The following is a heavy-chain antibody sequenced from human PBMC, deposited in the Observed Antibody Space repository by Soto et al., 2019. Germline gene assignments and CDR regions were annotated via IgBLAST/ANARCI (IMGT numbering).Heavy chain of an antibody. Sequence: PSETLSLTCSVFGGSISGYYWSWIRQPPGKGLEWIGYIYYSGGTNYNPSLQSRVSISLDTSNSQFSLRLTSVTAADTAVYYCARLGAYYQSHDPWGPGTLVTVSS. D-gene: IGHD1-26*01. J-gene: IGHJ5*02. V-gene: IGHV4-59*08. CDR3: ARLGAYYQSHDP. CDR2: IYYSGGT. CDR1: GGSISGYY.